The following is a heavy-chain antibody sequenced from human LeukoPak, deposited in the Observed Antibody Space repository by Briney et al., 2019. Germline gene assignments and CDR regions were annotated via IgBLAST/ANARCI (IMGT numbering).Heavy chain of an antibody. J-gene: IGHJ3*02. Sequence: MASETLPLTCAVYGGSFSGYYWSWIRQPPGKGLEWVGYISYSGSTNYNPSLKSRVTISVDTSKNQFSLKLSSVTAADTAVYFCARAPYVGAFDIWGQGTMVTVSS. CDR1: GGSFSGYY. CDR3: ARAPYVGAFDI. V-gene: IGHV4-59*01. CDR2: ISYSGST. D-gene: IGHD1-26*01.